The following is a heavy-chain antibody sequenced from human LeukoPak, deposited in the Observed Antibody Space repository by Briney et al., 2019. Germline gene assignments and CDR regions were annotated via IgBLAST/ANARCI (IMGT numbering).Heavy chain of an antibody. CDR2: IRSNAYGGTT. CDR1: GFTFGDYA. J-gene: IGHJ4*02. V-gene: IGHV3-49*04. Sequence: GGSLRLSCTASGFTFGDYAMSWVRQAPGKGLEWVGFIRSNAYGGTTEYAASVKGRFTISRDDSKSIAYLQMNSLKTEDTAVYYCTRVGVAGTRTVDYWGQGTLVTVSS. CDR3: TRVGVAGTRTVDY. D-gene: IGHD6-19*01.